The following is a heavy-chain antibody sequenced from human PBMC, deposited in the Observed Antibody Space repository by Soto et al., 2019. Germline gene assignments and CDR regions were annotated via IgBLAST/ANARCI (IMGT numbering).Heavy chain of an antibody. Sequence: GSSVKVSCKASGYTFTSYGISWVRQAPGQGLEWMGWISAYNGNTNYAQKLQGRVTMTTGTSTSTAYMELRSLRSDDTAVYYCASDRGTMVRGVTLPSMRNYYYYYGMYSWGQGTTVTVYS. V-gene: IGHV1-18*01. CDR1: GYTFTSYG. CDR3: ASDRGTMVRGVTLPSMRNYYYYYGMYS. J-gene: IGHJ6*02. D-gene: IGHD3-10*01. CDR2: ISAYNGNT.